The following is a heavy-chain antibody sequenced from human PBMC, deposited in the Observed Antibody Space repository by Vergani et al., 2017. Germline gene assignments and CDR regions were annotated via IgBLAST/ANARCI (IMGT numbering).Heavy chain of an antibody. CDR1: GFTFNRYG. Sequence: QVQLVQSGGGVVQPGGSLRLSCVASGFTFNRYGMQWVRQAPGKGLEWVAYVLFDGSNEYYADSVKGQFIVSRDNSNDALYLQMNSLRVEDTAVYYCGRGSDNYNWGQGTLVIVSS. J-gene: IGHJ4*02. CDR3: GRGSDNYN. V-gene: IGHV3-33*01. D-gene: IGHD5-24*01. CDR2: VLFDGSNE.